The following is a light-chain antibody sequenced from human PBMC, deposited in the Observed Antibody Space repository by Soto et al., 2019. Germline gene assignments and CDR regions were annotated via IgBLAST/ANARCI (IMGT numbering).Light chain of an antibody. CDR2: DVS. CDR1: SSDDGGYNY. V-gene: IGLV2-14*03. J-gene: IGLJ2*01. Sequence: QSALTQPASVSGSPGQSITISCTGTSSDDGGYNYVSWYQQYPGKAPKVLIYDVSNRPSGVSNRFSGSKSGNTASLTISGLQVEDEADYYCSSYTTTSTRVVFGGGTKVTVL. CDR3: SSYTTTSTRVV.